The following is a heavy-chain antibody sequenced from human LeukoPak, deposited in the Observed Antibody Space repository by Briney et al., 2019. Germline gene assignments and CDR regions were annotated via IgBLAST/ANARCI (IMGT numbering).Heavy chain of an antibody. CDR1: GFTFSSYW. CDR3: TRSSYSNGYNNFDY. CDR2: ISTEVSTT. D-gene: IGHD3-22*01. V-gene: IGHV3-74*01. Sequence: GGSLRLSCAASGFTFSSYWMHWVRQAPGKGRVGVSHISTEVSTTIYADSVKGRFTISRDNAKNTLYLQMNSLRAEDTAVYYCTRSSYSNGYNNFDYWGQGTLVTVSS. J-gene: IGHJ4*02.